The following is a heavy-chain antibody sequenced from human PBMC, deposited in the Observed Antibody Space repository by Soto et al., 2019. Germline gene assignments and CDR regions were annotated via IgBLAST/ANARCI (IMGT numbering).Heavy chain of an antibody. CDR3: ASNIVATITSLGAFDI. J-gene: IGHJ3*02. V-gene: IGHV4-34*01. CDR2: INHSGST. Sequence: PETLSLTCAVYGGSFSGYYWSWIRQPPGKGLEWIGEINHSGSTNYNPSLKSRVTISVDTSKNQFSLKLSSVTAADTAVYYCASNIVATITSLGAFDIWGQGTMVTVSS. CDR1: GGSFSGYY. D-gene: IGHD5-12*01.